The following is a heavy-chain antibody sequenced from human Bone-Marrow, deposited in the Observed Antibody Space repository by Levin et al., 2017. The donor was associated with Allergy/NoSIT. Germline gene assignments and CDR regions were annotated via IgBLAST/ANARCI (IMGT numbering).Heavy chain of an antibody. V-gene: IGHV4-31*03. Sequence: SETLSLTCTVSGGSISSGGYYWSWIRQHPGKGLEWIGYIYYSGSTYYNPSLKSRVTISVDTSKNQFSLKLSSVTAADTAVYYCASGTWIQLGGGFQHWGQGTLVTVSS. CDR2: IYYSGST. CDR3: ASGTWIQLGGGFQH. J-gene: IGHJ1*01. D-gene: IGHD5-18*01. CDR1: GGSISSGGYY.